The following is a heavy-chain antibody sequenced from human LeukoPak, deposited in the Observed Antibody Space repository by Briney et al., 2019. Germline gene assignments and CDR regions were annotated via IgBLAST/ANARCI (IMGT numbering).Heavy chain of an antibody. CDR1: GGSISSGGYY. J-gene: IGHJ5*02. CDR2: IYYSGYT. Sequence: ASGTLSLTCTVSGGSISSGGYYWSWIRQFPGKGLEWIGYIYYSGYTHYNPSLKSRVSLSVDTSKNHFSLKLSSVTAADTAVYYCARYCSGGSCYPGTNWFDPWGQGTLVTVSS. D-gene: IGHD2-15*01. CDR3: ARYCSGGSCYPGTNWFDP. V-gene: IGHV4-31*03.